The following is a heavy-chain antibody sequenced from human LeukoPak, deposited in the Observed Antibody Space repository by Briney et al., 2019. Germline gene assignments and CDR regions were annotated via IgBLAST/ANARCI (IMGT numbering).Heavy chain of an antibody. CDR3: ATIVGATRWDYYYYMDV. Sequence: SETLSLTCTVSGGSISSGSYYWSWIRQPAGKGLEWIGYIYYSGSTNYNPSLKSRVTISVDTSKNQFSLKLSSVTAADTAVYYCATIVGATRWDYYYYMDVWGKGTTVTVSS. CDR1: GGSISSGSYY. D-gene: IGHD1-26*01. J-gene: IGHJ6*03. CDR2: IYYSGST. V-gene: IGHV4-61*10.